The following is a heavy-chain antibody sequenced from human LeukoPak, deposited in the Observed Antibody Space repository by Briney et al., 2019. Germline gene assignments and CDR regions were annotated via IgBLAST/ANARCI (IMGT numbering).Heavy chain of an antibody. CDR1: GYTFTGYY. CDR2: INPNSGGT. J-gene: IGHJ4*02. Sequence: ASVKVSCKASGYTFTGYYMHWVRQAPGQGLEWMGWINPNSGGTNYAQKFQGRVTMTRDTSISTAYMELSGLRSDDTAVYYCARVTQEGGYAFFDYWGQGTLVTVSS. D-gene: IGHD5-12*01. V-gene: IGHV1-2*02. CDR3: ARVTQEGGYAFFDY.